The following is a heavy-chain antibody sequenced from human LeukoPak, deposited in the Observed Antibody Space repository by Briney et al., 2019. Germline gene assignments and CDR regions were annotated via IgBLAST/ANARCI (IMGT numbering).Heavy chain of an antibody. D-gene: IGHD6-25*01. CDR2: IGGRGGST. J-gene: IGHJ4*02. CDR1: GFTFSSYA. CDR3: ATRRLNSGISN. V-gene: IGHV3-23*01. Sequence: QPGGSLRLSCAASGFTFSSYAMIGVRQSRGKGAEGVSAIGGRGGSTYYGDSVKGRFTISRDNSKNTLYMQMNSLRAEDTAVYYCATRRLNSGISNWGQGTLVTVSS.